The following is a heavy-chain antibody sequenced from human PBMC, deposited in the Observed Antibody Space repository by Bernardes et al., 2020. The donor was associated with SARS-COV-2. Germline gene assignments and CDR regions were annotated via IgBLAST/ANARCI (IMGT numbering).Heavy chain of an antibody. J-gene: IGHJ5*02. V-gene: IGHV4-59*01. CDR1: GGSISSYY. D-gene: IGHD6-6*01. CDR2: IYYSGST. Sequence: SETLSLTCTVSGGSISSYYWSWIRQPPGKGLEWIGYIYYSGSTNYNPSLKSRVTISVDTSKNQFSLKLSSVTAADTAVYYCARDRRQLVLSDPWGQGTLVTVSS. CDR3: ARDRRQLVLSDP.